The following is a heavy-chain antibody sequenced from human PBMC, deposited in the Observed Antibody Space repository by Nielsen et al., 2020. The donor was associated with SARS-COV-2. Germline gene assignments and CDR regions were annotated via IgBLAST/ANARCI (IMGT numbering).Heavy chain of an antibody. V-gene: IGHV3-9*01. CDR3: AKDRVSGGNFLDY. CDR1: GFTFDDYA. J-gene: IGHJ4*02. Sequence: SLKISCAASGFTFDDYAMHWVRQAPGKGLEWVSGISWNSGSIGYADSVKGRFTISRDNAKNSLYLQMNSLRAEDTAVYYCAKDRVSGGNFLDYWGQGTLVTVSS. CDR2: ISWNSGSI. D-gene: IGHD4-23*01.